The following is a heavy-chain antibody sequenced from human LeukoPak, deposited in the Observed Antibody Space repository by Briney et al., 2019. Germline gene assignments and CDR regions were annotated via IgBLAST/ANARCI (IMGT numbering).Heavy chain of an antibody. D-gene: IGHD3-9*01. CDR1: GGSFSGYY. CDR2: INHSGST. J-gene: IGHJ4*02. CDR3: ARSRPNYDILTGYYDY. V-gene: IGHV4-34*01. Sequence: PSETLSLTCAVYGGSFSGYYWSWIRQPPGKGLEWIGEINHSGSTNYNPSLKSRVTISVDTSKNQFSLKLSSVTAADTAVYYCARSRPNYDILTGYYDYWGQGTLVTVSS.